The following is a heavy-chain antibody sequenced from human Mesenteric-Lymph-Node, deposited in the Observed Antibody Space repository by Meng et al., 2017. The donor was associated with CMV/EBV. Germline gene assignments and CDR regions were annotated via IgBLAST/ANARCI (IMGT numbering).Heavy chain of an antibody. J-gene: IGHJ4*02. CDR2: IYWDDDK. Sequence: QITLKEYGPTLVKPAKTLTLTCTFPGFSLSTSGVGVGWIRQPPGKALEWLALIYWDDDKRYSPSLKSRLTITKDTSKNQVVLTMTNMDPVDTATYYCAHSSGIAAAGPFYFGYWGQGTLVTVSS. D-gene: IGHD6-13*01. CDR3: AHSSGIAAAGPFYFGY. CDR1: GFSLSTSGVG. V-gene: IGHV2-5*02.